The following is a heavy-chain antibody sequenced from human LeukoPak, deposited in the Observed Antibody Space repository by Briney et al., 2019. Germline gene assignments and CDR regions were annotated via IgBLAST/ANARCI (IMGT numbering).Heavy chain of an antibody. CDR3: AREFWAAPSENWFDP. D-gene: IGHD3/OR15-3a*01. V-gene: IGHV4-4*07. Sequence: SETLSLTCTVSGGSISSYYWSWIRQPAGKGLEWIGRIYTSGSTNYNPSLKSQVTMSVDMSKNQFSLKLSSVTAADTAVYYCAREFWAAPSENWFDPWGQGTLVTVSS. CDR2: IYTSGST. CDR1: GGSISSYY. J-gene: IGHJ5*02.